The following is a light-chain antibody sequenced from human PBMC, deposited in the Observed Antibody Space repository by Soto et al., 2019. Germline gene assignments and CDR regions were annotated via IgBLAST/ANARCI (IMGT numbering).Light chain of an antibody. CDR1: SSDVGGYNS. CDR3: SSCTSGMTNV. J-gene: IGLJ1*01. Sequence: QSVLTQPASVSGSPGQSITISCTGTSSDVGGYNSVSWYQQHPGKAPKLILYDVTDRPSGVSYRFSGSKSGNTASLTIAGLQAADEADYVCSSCTSGMTNVFGSGTKVT. CDR2: DVT. V-gene: IGLV2-14*01.